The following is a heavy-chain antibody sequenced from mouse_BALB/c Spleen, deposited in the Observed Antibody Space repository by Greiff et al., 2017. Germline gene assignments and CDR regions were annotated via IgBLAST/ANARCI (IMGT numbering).Heavy chain of an antibody. J-gene: IGHJ4*01. CDR3: ARGGDYDAYAMDY. CDR2: INPSTGYT. Sequence: VQLQQSGAELAKPGASVKMSCKASGYTFTSYWMHWVKQRPGQGLEWIGYINPSTGYTEYNQKFKDKATLTADKSSSTAYMQLSSLTSEDSAVYYCARGGDYDAYAMDYWGQGTSVTVSS. CDR1: GYTFTSYW. V-gene: IGHV1-7*01. D-gene: IGHD2-4*01.